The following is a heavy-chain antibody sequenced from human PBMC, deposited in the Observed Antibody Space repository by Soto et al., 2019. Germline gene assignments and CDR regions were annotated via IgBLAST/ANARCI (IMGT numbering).Heavy chain of an antibody. V-gene: IGHV3-20*04. CDR1: GFTFDDYG. J-gene: IGHJ4*02. D-gene: IGHD3-10*01. CDR2: ISPNADDT. CDR3: ARGLGTSSYGSGSYFSSINFDY. Sequence: PGGSLRLSCAASGFTFDDYGMSGVRHIPGKGLDWVAGISPNADDTGYGGFVEGRFTISRDNAKNSLHLQMNSLRVEDTALYYCARGLGTSSYGSGSYFSSINFDYWGQGTLVTVSS.